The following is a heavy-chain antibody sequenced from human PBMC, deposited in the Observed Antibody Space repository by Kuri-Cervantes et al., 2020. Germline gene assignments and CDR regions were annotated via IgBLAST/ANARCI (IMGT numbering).Heavy chain of an antibody. J-gene: IGHJ4*02. CDR2: IYYSGTT. V-gene: IGHV4-39*07. CDR3: ARVPFTGYYFDY. Sequence: ESLKISCTVSGGSVSSSTYYWGWIRQPPGKGLEWIGSIYYSGTTYYKPSLESRVTISVDTSNNKFSLKLSSVTAADTAVYYCARVPFTGYYFDYWGQGTLVTVSS. CDR1: GGSVSSSTYY. D-gene: IGHD2-8*02.